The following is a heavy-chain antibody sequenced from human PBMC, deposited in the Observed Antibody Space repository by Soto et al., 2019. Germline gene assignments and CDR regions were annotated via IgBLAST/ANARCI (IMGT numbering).Heavy chain of an antibody. CDR2: ILPSGTT. J-gene: IGHJ6*02. D-gene: IGHD3-16*01. Sequence: NPSETLSLTCTVSGGSFSNYCWTWVRQPPGKGLEWIGEILPSGTTNYKLSLKSRVTISVDTSKNQFSLKLSSVTAADTAAYYCARHNGPLYVGYYYEMDVWGQGTTVTVSS. CDR1: GGSFSNYC. V-gene: IGHV4-34*12. CDR3: ARHNGPLYVGYYYEMDV.